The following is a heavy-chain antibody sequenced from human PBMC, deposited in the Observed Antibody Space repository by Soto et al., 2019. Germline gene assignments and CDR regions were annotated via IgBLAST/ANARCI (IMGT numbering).Heavy chain of an antibody. D-gene: IGHD4-17*01. CDR2: VYYRGRS. CDR1: VSSFTNSSSY. V-gene: IGHV4-39*01. J-gene: IGHJ4*02. CDR3: VSQRTTVPTQAYFDY. Sequence: SEPLSLPSTVYVSSFTNSSSYWCWILRFPGKGLEWIGSVYYRGRSYSKSSVKSRVTISVDTSKNRFSLSLNSVTASDTAVYFCVSQRTTVPTQAYFDYWGPGALVTVSS.